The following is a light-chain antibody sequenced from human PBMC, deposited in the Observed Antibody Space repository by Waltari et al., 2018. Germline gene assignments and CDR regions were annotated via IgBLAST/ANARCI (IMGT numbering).Light chain of an antibody. J-gene: IGKJ4*01. CDR2: GAS. CDR3: QQFGLIT. Sequence: EIVLTQSPGTLSLSQGETATLSCRASQSVSMNYLSWFQQKPGQAPRLLIYGASMRAAGVPDRFSGGGSGTDFTLTITRLEPEDFAVYYCQQFGLITFGGGTKVEIK. CDR1: QSVSMNY. V-gene: IGKV3-20*01.